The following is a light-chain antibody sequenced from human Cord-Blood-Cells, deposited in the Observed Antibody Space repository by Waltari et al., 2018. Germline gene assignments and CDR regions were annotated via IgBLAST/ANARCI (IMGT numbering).Light chain of an antibody. CDR2: GAS. J-gene: IGKJ1*01. CDR3: QQYGSSPST. CDR1: QRVSSSY. V-gene: IGKV3-20*01. Sequence: EIVLTKSPGTLSLAPGDRATLSCRASQRVSSSYLAWYQQKPGQAPRPLIYGASSRATGIPDRFSGSGSGTDFTLTISRLEPEDFAVYYCQQYGSSPSTFGQGTKVEIK.